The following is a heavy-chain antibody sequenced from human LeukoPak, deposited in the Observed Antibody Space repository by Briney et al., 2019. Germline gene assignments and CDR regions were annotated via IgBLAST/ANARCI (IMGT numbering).Heavy chain of an antibody. V-gene: IGHV4-38-2*02. CDR2: IYHSGST. CDR1: GYSISSGYY. Sequence: RPSENLSLTCTVSGYSISSGYYWGWIRQPPGKGLEWIGSIYHSGSTYYNPSLKSRVTISVDTSKNQFSLKLSSVTAADTAVYYCAAALDAFDIWGQGTMVTVSS. CDR3: AAALDAFDI. J-gene: IGHJ3*02. D-gene: IGHD2-15*01.